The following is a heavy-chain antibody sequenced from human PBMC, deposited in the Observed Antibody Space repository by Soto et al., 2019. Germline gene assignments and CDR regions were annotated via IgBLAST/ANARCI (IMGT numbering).Heavy chain of an antibody. J-gene: IGHJ6*02. CDR3: ARESGGYDSSTRYGLDV. D-gene: IGHD6-25*01. V-gene: IGHV4-31*03. Sequence: SETLSLTCSVSGGSISSVGRYWTWISQEPGQGLEWIGYIYYSGSTDYNPSLKSRVTISVDRSKNQFSLNLSSVTAADTAIYYCARESGGYDSSTRYGLDVWGQGTTVTVSS. CDR2: IYYSGST. CDR1: GGSISSVGRY.